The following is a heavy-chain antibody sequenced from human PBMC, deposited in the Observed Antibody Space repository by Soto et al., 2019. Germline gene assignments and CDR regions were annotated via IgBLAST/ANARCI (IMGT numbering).Heavy chain of an antibody. CDR2: INPSGGST. CDR1: ADPLTIYN. J-gene: IGHJ4*02. Sequence: KASADPLTIYNMRGVGQAPGQGLEWMGIINPSGGSTSYAQKCQGRVTMTRDTSTSTVYMELSSLRSEDTAVYYCARDKDSSGYYWNFWGPGRVVTVSS. CDR3: ARDKDSSGYYWNF. D-gene: IGHD3-22*01. V-gene: IGHV1-46*01.